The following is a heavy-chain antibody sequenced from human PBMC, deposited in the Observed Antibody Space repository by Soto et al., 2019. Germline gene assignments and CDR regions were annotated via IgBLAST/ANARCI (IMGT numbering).Heavy chain of an antibody. D-gene: IGHD4-17*01. CDR1: GLTFSDRY. Sequence: EVQLVESGGGLVQPGGSLRLSCAASGLTFSDRYMDWVRQAPGKGLEWVGRIRKKTNSYTTEYAASVKVRFIITSYDSTNSMYLQMSSPTTEDTAVYYCTTVTKIDYYFDYWGQGTLVTVSS. V-gene: IGHV3-72*01. CDR3: TTVTKIDYYFDY. CDR2: IRKKTNSYTT. J-gene: IGHJ4*02.